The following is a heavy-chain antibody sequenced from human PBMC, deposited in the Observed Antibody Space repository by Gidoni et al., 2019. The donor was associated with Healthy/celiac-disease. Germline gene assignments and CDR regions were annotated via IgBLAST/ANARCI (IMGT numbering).Heavy chain of an antibody. CDR3: ARGVVVTPGYFQH. CDR1: GGSFSGYY. D-gene: IGHD2-21*02. J-gene: IGHJ1*01. Sequence: QVQLQQWGAGLLKPSETLSLTCAVYGGSFSGYYWSWIRQPPGKGLEWSGEINHSGSPNYNPSLKSRVTISVDTSKNQFSLKLSFVTAADTAVYYCARGVVVTPGYFQHWGQGTLVTVSS. CDR2: INHSGSP. V-gene: IGHV4-34*01.